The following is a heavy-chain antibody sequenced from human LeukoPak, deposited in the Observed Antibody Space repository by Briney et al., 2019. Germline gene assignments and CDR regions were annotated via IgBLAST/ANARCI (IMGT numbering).Heavy chain of an antibody. V-gene: IGHV4-39*01. CDR1: GGSISSRDHY. D-gene: IGHD3-10*01. CDR3: ARLVSLWFGESPSWFDP. CDR2: VFYSGSS. Sequence: TASETLSLTCTVSGGSISSRDHYWGWIRQPPAKGLEWIGNVFYSGSSYYNSSLQSRVTISVDTSKNQFSLKLRSVTAADTAVYYCARLVSLWFGESPSWFDPWGRGTLVTVSS. J-gene: IGHJ5*02.